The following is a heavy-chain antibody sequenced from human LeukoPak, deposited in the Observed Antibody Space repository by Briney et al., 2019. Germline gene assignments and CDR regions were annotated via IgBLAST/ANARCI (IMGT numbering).Heavy chain of an antibody. V-gene: IGHV3-23*01. CDR1: GFTFNTHA. Sequence: GGSLRLSCAVSGFTFNTHALSWVRQAPGKGLEWVAAISDTGELTYSADSVRGRFAISRDNSKNTVLLQMSRLRAEDTALYYCAKGGVRFGYSFGDWGQGTLVTVSS. CDR3: AKGGVRFGYSFGD. CDR2: ISDTGELT. D-gene: IGHD3-10*01. J-gene: IGHJ4*02.